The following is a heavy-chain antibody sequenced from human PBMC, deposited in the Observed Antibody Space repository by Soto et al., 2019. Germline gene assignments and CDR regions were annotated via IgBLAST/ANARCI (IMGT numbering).Heavy chain of an antibody. V-gene: IGHV3-7*05. D-gene: IGHD2-2*01. CDR1: GFTFISYW. Sequence: GGSLRLSCAASGFTFISYWMSWVRQGPGKGPEWVANIKQDGSEIYYVDSVKGRFTISRDNAKSSLYLQMTSLRAEDTAVYHCAKSLSAIPGDSWGQGTLVTVS. CDR2: IKQDGSEI. J-gene: IGHJ4*02. CDR3: AKSLSAIPGDS.